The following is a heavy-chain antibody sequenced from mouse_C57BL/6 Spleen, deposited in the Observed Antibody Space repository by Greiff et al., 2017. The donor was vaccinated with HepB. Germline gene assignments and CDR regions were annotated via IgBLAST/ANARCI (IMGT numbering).Heavy chain of an antibody. CDR1: GYTFTDYY. D-gene: IGHD2-5*01. V-gene: IGHV1-76*01. Sequence: QVQLQQSGAELVRPGASVKLSCKASGYTFTDYYINWVKQRPGQGLEWIARIYPGSGNTYYNEKFKGKATLTAEKSSSTAYMQLSSLTSEDSAVYFCAREDYSNPDYWGQGTTLTVSS. J-gene: IGHJ2*01. CDR3: AREDYSNPDY. CDR2: IYPGSGNT.